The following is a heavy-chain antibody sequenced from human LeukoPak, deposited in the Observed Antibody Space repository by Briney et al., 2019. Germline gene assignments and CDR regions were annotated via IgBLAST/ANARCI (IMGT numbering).Heavy chain of an antibody. V-gene: IGHV1-46*01. D-gene: IGHD3-3*01. CDR2: INPSGGST. J-gene: IGHJ3*02. CDR3: ARGKYPRPLLTIFGVTDAFDI. CDR1: GYTFTGYY. Sequence: ASVKVSCKASGYTFTGYYMHWVRQAPGQGLEWMGIINPSGGSTGYAQKFQGRVTITRNTSISTAYMELSSLRSEDTAVYYCARGKYPRPLLTIFGVTDAFDIWGQGTMVTVSS.